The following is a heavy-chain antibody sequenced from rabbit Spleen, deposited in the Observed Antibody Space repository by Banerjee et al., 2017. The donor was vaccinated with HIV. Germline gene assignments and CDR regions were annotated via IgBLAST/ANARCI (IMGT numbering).Heavy chain of an antibody. D-gene: IGHD4-1*01. Sequence: QSLEESGGDLVKPGASLTLTCTASGFSFSSSDYMCWVRQAPGKGLECIACVYGDSSGSTYYASWAKGRFTISKTSSTTVTLQMTTLTAADTATYFCARDVTWGGFRGFYFTLWGQGTLVTVS. CDR2: VYGDSSGST. CDR1: GFSFSSSDY. CDR3: ARDVTWGGFRGFYFTL. J-gene: IGHJ3*01. V-gene: IGHV1S40*01.